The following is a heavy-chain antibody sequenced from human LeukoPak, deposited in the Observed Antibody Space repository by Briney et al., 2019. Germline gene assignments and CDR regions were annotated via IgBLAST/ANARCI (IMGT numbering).Heavy chain of an antibody. CDR3: ARVKSDEDTAMVPLCWLDP. CDR1: GGSFKFG. V-gene: IGHV1-69*05. D-gene: IGHD5-18*01. Sequence: GASVKVSCKASGGSFKFGISWVRQAPGQGLEWVGVVIPVFGTVYYAQQFQGRVTLTTDESTSTAYMELNSLRSDDTAVFYCARVKSDEDTAMVPLCWLDPWGQGTLVTVSS. J-gene: IGHJ5*02. CDR2: VIPVFGTV.